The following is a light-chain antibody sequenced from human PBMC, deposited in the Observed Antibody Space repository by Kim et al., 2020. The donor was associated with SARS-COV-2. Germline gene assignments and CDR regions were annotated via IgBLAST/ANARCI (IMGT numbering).Light chain of an antibody. V-gene: IGKV3-11*01. Sequence: SWSPGERATLSCRASQSISTYLAWYQQKPGLAPRLLIYDASNRATGIPARFSGRGTGTDFMLIISSLEPEDFAVYYCQQGSKWPYSFGQGTKLEI. CDR3: QQGSKWPYS. CDR2: DAS. CDR1: QSISTY. J-gene: IGKJ2*03.